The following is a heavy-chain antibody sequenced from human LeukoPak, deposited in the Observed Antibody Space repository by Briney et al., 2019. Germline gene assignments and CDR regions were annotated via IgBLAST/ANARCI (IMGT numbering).Heavy chain of an antibody. J-gene: IGHJ3*02. D-gene: IGHD2-2*01. CDR3: AKDSYCSSTSCWDAFDI. Sequence: PGGSLRLSCAASGFTFSSYGMHWVRQAPGKGLEWVAVISYDGSNKYYADSVKGRFTISRDNSKNTLYLQMNSLRAEDTAVYYCAKDSYCSSTSCWDAFDIWGQGTMVTVSS. V-gene: IGHV3-30*18. CDR1: GFTFSSYG. CDR2: ISYDGSNK.